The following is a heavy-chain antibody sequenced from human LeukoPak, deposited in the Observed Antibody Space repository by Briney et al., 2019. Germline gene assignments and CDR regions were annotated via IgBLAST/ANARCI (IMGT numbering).Heavy chain of an antibody. D-gene: IGHD3-9*01. CDR3: AKDIGDYDILTGFDY. V-gene: IGHV3-9*01. CDR2: ISWNSGSI. CDR1: GFTFSSYA. Sequence: GGSLRLSCAASGFTFSSYAMSWVRQAPGKGLEWVSGISWNSGSIGYADSVKGRFTISRDNAKNSLYLQMNSLRAEDTALYYCAKDIGDYDILTGFDYWGQGTLVTVSS. J-gene: IGHJ4*02.